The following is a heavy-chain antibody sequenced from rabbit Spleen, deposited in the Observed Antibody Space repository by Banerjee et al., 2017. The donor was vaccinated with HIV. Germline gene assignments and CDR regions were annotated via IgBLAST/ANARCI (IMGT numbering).Heavy chain of an antibody. CDR1: GFDLSSSYY. Sequence: QEQLVESGGGLVKPGASLTLTCKASGFDLSSSYYMCWVRQAPGKGLEWIACIAAGSSGSTYYASWAKGRFTISKASSTTVTLQMTSLTAADTATYFCARNVANSLDYFDLWGQGTLVTVS. CDR3: ARNVANSLDYFDL. D-gene: IGHD4-1*01. V-gene: IGHV1S45*01. J-gene: IGHJ4*01. CDR2: IAAGSSGST.